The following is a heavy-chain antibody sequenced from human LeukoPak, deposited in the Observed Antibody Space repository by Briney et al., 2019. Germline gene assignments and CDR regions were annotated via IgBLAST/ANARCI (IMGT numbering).Heavy chain of an antibody. CDR1: GFAFNTYW. J-gene: IGHJ4*02. V-gene: IGHV3-74*01. CDR2: INSDGSST. Sequence: GGSLRLSCAASGFAFNTYWMHWVRQAPGKGLVWVSRINSDGSSTTSADSVKGRFTISRDNAKNTLYLQMNSLRAEDTAVYYCAKGGATVIDYWGQGTLVTVSS. CDR3: AKGGATVIDY. D-gene: IGHD4-17*01.